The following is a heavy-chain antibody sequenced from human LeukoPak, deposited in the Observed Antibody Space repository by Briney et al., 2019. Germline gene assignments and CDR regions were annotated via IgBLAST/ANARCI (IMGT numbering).Heavy chain of an antibody. J-gene: IGHJ5*02. CDR2: IYYSGTT. V-gene: IGHV4-59*01. D-gene: IGHD2-21*01. CDR1: GGSISSYY. CDR3: ARYIVVGVASSWFDP. Sequence: PSETLSLTCTVSGGSISSYYWNWIRQPPGKGLEWIGYIYYSGTTNYNPSLKSRVSMSVDRSKNQFSLKLSSVTAADTAVYYCARYIVVGVASSWFDPWGQGTLVTVSS.